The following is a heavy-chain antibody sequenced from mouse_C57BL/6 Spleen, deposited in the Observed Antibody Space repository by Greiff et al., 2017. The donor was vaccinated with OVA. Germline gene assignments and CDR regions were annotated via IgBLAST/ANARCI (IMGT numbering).Heavy chain of an antibody. CDR3: ARCGDYGNYSYYFDY. J-gene: IGHJ2*01. V-gene: IGHV1-69*01. CDR2: IDPSDSYT. Sequence: VKLQQPGAELVMPGASVKLSCKASGYTFTSYWMHWVKQRPGQGLEWIGEIDPSDSYTNYNQKFKGKSTLTVDKSSSTAYMQLSSLTSEDSAVYYCARCGDYGNYSYYFDYWGQGTTLTVSS. CDR1: GYTFTSYW. D-gene: IGHD2-1*01.